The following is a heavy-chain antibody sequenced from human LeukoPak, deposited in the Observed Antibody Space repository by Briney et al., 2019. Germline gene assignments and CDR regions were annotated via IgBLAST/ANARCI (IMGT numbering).Heavy chain of an antibody. D-gene: IGHD2-2*01. CDR2: INHRGSDQ. CDR1: GFTFGSSW. CDR3: GRGIVVSQAAPYSWFDP. J-gene: IGHJ5*02. Sequence: GGSLRLSCAASGFTFGSSWMIWVRQAPGEGLEWVANINHRGSDQRYVDSVKGRFTISRDNTKNSLYLQMNGLRAEDTAVYYCGRGIVVSQAAPYSWFDPRGQGTLVTVPS. V-gene: IGHV3-7*03.